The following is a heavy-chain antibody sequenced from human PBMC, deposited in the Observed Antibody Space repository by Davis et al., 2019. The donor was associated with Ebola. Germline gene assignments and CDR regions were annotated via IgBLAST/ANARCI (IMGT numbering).Heavy chain of an antibody. CDR3: AKQGDSRSWYGMPN. V-gene: IGHV3-23*01. D-gene: IGHD6-13*01. CDR2: ISGSGGST. J-gene: IGHJ4*02. Sequence: GGSLRLSCAASGFTFSDYAMSWVRQAPGKGLEWVSAISGSGGSTYYADSVKGRFIISRDNSKNTLYVQMNSLRVEDTAVYYCAKQGDSRSWYGMPNWGQGTLVTVSS. CDR1: GFTFSDYA.